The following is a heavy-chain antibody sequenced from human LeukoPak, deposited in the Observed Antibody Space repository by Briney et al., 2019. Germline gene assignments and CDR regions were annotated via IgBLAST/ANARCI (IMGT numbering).Heavy chain of an antibody. CDR2: IHYTGST. CDR1: GGPINSYY. V-gene: IGHV4-59*01. J-gene: IGHJ5*02. D-gene: IGHD3-10*01. Sequence: PSETLSLTCPVSGGPINSYYWSWIRQPPGKGLGCLGYIHYTGSTNYNPSLKSRVTISVDTSKSQFSLKLSSVTAADTAIYYCARGGYYGSGNDFRFDPWGQGTLVTVSS. CDR3: ARGGYYGSGNDFRFDP.